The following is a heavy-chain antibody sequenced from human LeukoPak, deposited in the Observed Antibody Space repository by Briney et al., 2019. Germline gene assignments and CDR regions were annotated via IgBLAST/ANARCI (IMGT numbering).Heavy chain of an antibody. CDR2: ISSSSSYI. J-gene: IGHJ3*02. D-gene: IGHD1-26*01. V-gene: IGHV3-21*01. CDR3: ARDREGATLNDAFDI. CDR1: GFTFSSYS. Sequence: PGGSLRLSCAACGFTFSSYSMNWVRQAPGKGLEWVSSISSSSSYIYYADSVKGRFTISRDNAKNSLYLQMNSLRAEDTAVYYCARDREGATLNDAFDIWGQGTMVTVSS.